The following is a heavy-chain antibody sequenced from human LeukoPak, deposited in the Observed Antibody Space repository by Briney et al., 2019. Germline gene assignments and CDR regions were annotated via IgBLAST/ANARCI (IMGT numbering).Heavy chain of an antibody. CDR1: GGTFSSYA. CDR3: AREAGGSGSCDY. D-gene: IGHD3-10*01. CDR2: IIPILGTA. V-gene: IGHV1-69*13. Sequence: ASVKVSCKASGGTFSSYAISWVRQAPGQGLEWMGGIIPILGTANYAQKFQGRVTITADESTSTAYMELSSLRSEDTAVYYCAREAGGSGSCDYWGQGTLVTVSS. J-gene: IGHJ4*02.